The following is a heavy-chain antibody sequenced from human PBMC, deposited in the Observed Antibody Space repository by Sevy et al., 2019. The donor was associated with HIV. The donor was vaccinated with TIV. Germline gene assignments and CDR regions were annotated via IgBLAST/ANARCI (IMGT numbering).Heavy chain of an antibody. CDR1: GFTFSSYA. CDR3: VRSKDYSNFLYYYYYGMDV. V-gene: IGHV3-23*01. CDR2: ISGSGGST. Sequence: GGSLRLSCAASGFTFSSYAMSWVRQAPGKGLEWVSAISGSGGSTYYADSVKGRFTISRDNSKNTLYLQMNSLRAEDTAVYYCVRSKDYSNFLYYYYYGMDVWGQGTTVTVSS. D-gene: IGHD4-4*01. J-gene: IGHJ6*02.